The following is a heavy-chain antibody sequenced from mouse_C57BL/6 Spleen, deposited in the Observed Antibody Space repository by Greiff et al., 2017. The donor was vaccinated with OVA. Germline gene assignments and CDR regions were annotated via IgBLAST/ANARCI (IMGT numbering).Heavy chain of an antibody. V-gene: IGHV1-22*01. CDR3: ARGYCDWYFDV. CDR1: GYTFTDYN. CDR2: INPNNGGT. Sequence: VQLQQSGPELVKPGASVKLSCKASGYTFTDYNMHWVKQSPGKSLEWIGYINPNNGGTSYNQKFKGKATLTVNKSSSTAYMELRSPTSEDAAVYCCARGYCDWYFDVWGKGTTVTVSS. J-gene: IGHJ1*03.